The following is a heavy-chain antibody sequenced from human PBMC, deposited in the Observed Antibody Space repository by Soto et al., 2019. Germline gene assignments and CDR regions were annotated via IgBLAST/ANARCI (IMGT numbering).Heavy chain of an antibody. CDR2: ISAYNGNT. J-gene: IGHJ6*02. D-gene: IGHD2-2*02. Sequence: GASVKVSCKASGYTFTSYGISWVRQAPGQGLEWMGWISAYNGNTNYAQKLQGRVTMTTDTSTSTAYMELRSLRSDDTAVYYCARDSCSSTSCYTQPYYYYYGMDVWCQGTTVTVSS. CDR1: GYTFTSYG. V-gene: IGHV1-18*04. CDR3: ARDSCSSTSCYTQPYYYYYGMDV.